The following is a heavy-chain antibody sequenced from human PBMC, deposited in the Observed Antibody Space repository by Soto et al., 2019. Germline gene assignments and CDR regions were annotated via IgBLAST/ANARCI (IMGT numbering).Heavy chain of an antibody. CDR1: GFTFSSYG. V-gene: IGHV3-30*18. CDR2: ISYDGSNK. D-gene: IGHD1-7*01. CDR3: AKIERKAGTTYYYYYYGMDV. J-gene: IGHJ6*02. Sequence: GGSLRLSCAASGFTFSSYGMHWVRQAPGKGLEWVAVISYDGSNKYYADSVKGRFTISRDNSKNTLYLQMNSLRAEDTAVYYCAKIERKAGTTYYYYYYGMDVWGQGTTVTVSS.